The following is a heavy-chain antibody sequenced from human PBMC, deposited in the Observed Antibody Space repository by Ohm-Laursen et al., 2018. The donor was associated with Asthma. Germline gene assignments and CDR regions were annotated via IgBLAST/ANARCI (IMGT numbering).Heavy chain of an antibody. CDR1: EFTFSSYS. CDR3: ARIDEDCNSSPCYNWFDP. V-gene: IGHV3-48*04. J-gene: IGHJ5*02. Sequence: GSLRLSCSASEFTFSSYSINWVRQAPGKGLEWVSHISGSSGTIYYADSVKGRFTLSRINAKNSLSLQMNSLRAEDTAVYYCARIDEDCNSSPCYNWFDPWGQGTLVTVSS. D-gene: IGHD2/OR15-2a*01. CDR2: ISGSSGTI.